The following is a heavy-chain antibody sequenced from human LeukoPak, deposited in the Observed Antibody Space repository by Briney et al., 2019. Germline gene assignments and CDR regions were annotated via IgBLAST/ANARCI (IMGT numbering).Heavy chain of an antibody. CDR3: ARGSPGYSSSWPQYFQH. D-gene: IGHD6-13*01. CDR1: GGSISSYY. V-gene: IGHV4-4*07. CDR2: IYTSGST. J-gene: IGHJ1*01. Sequence: SETLSLTCTVSGGSISSYYWSWIRQPAGKGLEWIGRIYTSGSTNYNPSLKSRVTMSVDTSKNQFSLKLSSVTAADTAVYYCARGSPGYSSSWPQYFQHWGQGTLVTVSS.